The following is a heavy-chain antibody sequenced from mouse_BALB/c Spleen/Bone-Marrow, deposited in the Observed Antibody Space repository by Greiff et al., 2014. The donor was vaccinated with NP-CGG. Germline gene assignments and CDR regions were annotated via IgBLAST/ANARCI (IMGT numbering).Heavy chain of an antibody. D-gene: IGHD1-1*01. J-gene: IGHJ2*01. CDR3: SRGGILQLY. CDR1: GHTFTNYW. CDR2: INPSTDYS. V-gene: IGHV1-7*01. Sequence: VQGVESGTELAKPGASVKMSCKASGHTFTNYWVQWVKQRPGRGLEWLGYINPSTDYSDCNQNFKDRATLTADKSSSTAYMQLNSLTSEDSAVYNCSRGGILQLYWGQGTTLTVSS.